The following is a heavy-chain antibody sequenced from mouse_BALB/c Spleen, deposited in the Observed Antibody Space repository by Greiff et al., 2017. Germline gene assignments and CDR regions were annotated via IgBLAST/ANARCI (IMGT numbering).Heavy chain of an antibody. CDR1: GDSITSGY. V-gene: IGHV3-8*02. Sequence: EVQVVESGPSLVKPSQTLSLTCSVTGDSITSGYWNWIRKFPGNKLEYMGYISYSGSTYYNPSLKSRISITRDTSKNQYYLQLNSVTTEDTATYYCARSLPYDDYYAMDYWGQGTSVTVSS. CDR2: ISYSGST. CDR3: ARSLPYDDYYAMDY. D-gene: IGHD2-14*01. J-gene: IGHJ4*01.